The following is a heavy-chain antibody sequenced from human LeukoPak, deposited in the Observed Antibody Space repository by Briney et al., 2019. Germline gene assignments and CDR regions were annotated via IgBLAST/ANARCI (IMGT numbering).Heavy chain of an antibody. V-gene: IGHV4-4*07. Sequence: SETLSLTCTVSGASITNSFWSGIRQPAGKGLEWIGRFYTTGTPTYNPSLKSRVTMSADTSQNQLSLKLSSVTAADTAVYYCSRDQDYSASWGSRTYYFYMDVWGKGTTVTVSS. CDR2: FYTTGTP. J-gene: IGHJ6*03. CDR1: GASITNSF. D-gene: IGHD3-10*01. CDR3: SRDQDYSASWGSRTYYFYMDV.